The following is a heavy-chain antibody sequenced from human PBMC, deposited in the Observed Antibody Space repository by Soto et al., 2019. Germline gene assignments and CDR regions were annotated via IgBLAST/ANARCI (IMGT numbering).Heavy chain of an antibody. Sequence: QLQLQESGSGLVKPSQTLSLTCAVSGGSISSGGYSWNWIRQPPGKGLEWIGYIYHSGSTFYSPSLKVRVTIAVDGAKNQCFLKRSSVTAADTAVYYCARDERDDYAWRYWGQGALVTVSS. CDR3: ARDERDDYAWRY. D-gene: IGHD4-17*01. CDR1: GGSISSGGYS. CDR2: IYHSGST. J-gene: IGHJ4*02. V-gene: IGHV4-30-2*01.